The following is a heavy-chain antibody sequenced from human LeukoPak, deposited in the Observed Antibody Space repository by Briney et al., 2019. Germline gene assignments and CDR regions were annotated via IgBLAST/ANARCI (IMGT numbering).Heavy chain of an antibody. CDR2: ISAYNGNT. Sequence: ASVKVSCKASGYTFTSYDINWVRQAPGQGLEWMGWISAYNGNTNYALKVQGRVTMTTDTSTSTAYMELRSLRSDDTAVYYCAYDSSGYHKWFDPWGQGTLVTVSS. J-gene: IGHJ5*02. D-gene: IGHD3-22*01. CDR3: AYDSSGYHKWFDP. V-gene: IGHV1-18*01. CDR1: GYTFTSYD.